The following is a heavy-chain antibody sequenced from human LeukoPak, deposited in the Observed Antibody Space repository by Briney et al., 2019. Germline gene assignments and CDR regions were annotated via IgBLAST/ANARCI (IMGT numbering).Heavy chain of an antibody. V-gene: IGHV1-2*02. CDR3: ARAYYMYYYDTSGYYLDC. D-gene: IGHD3-22*01. CDR1: GYTFTGYY. CDR2: INPNSGGT. J-gene: IGHJ4*02. Sequence: ASVKVSCKASGYTFTGYYMQWVRQAPGQGLEWMGWINPNSGGTNYAQKFQGRVTMTRDTSISTAYMELSRLRSDDTAVYYCARAYYMYYYDTSGYYLDCCGQGTLVTVSS.